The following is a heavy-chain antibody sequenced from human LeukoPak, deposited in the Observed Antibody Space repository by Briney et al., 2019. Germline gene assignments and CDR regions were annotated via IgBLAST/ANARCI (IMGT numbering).Heavy chain of an antibody. D-gene: IGHD6-13*01. CDR1: GYSFTSYW. Sequence: RESLKISCKGSGYSFTSYWIGWVRQMPGKGLEWMGIIYPGDSDTRYSPSFQGQVTISADKSISTAYLQWSSLKASDTAMYYCARHLAAAGYWFDPWGQGTLVTVSS. J-gene: IGHJ5*02. V-gene: IGHV5-51*01. CDR3: ARHLAAAGYWFDP. CDR2: IYPGDSDT.